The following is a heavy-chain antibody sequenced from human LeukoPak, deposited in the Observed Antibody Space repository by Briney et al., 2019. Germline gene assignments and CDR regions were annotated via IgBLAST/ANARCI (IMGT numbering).Heavy chain of an antibody. V-gene: IGHV3-21*01. CDR3: ARDVDTAMVRGVFDY. J-gene: IGHJ4*02. Sequence: GGSLRLSCAASGFTFSSYSMNWVRQAPGKGLEWVSSISSSSSYIYYADSVKGRFTISRDNAKNSLYLQMNSLRAEDTAVYYCARDVDTAMVRGVFDYWGQGTLVTVSS. CDR2: ISSSSSYI. CDR1: GFTFSSYS. D-gene: IGHD5-18*01.